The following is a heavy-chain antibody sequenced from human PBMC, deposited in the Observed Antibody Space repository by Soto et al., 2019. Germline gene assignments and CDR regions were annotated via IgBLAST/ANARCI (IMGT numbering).Heavy chain of an antibody. D-gene: IGHD1-7*01. CDR3: AGPPELTRIYYYYGMDV. V-gene: IGHV1-69*13. CDR2: IIPIFGTA. CDR1: GGTFSSYA. J-gene: IGHJ6*02. Sequence: GASVKVSCKASGGTFSSYAISWVRQAPGQGLEWMGGIIPIFGTANYAQKFQGRVTITADESTSTAYMELSSLGSEDTAVYYCAGPPELTRIYYYYGMDVWGQGTTVTVSS.